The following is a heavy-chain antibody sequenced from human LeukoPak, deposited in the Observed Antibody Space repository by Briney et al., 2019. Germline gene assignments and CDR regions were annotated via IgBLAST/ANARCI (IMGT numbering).Heavy chain of an antibody. V-gene: IGHV3-49*04. CDR1: GYRFGDYA. CDR2: IRSKAYGGTT. J-gene: IGHJ3*02. Sequence: GGSLRLSCTVSGYRFGDYAMNWVRKAPGKGLEWVGFIRSKAYGGTTEYAASVRGRFNILRDDSKSIAYLQMNSLKTEDTAMYYCTREVSGWSLGDASDIWGQGTMVTVSS. CDR3: TREVSGWSLGDASDI. D-gene: IGHD6-19*01.